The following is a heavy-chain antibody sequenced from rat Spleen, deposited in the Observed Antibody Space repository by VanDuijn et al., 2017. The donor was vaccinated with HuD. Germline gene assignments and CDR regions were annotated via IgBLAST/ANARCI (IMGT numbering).Heavy chain of an antibody. CDR2: IRTGGGNT. D-gene: IGHD1-12*02. CDR1: GFTYSNYV. CDR3: AKERGYYDGSFMDA. V-gene: IGHV5S13*01. Sequence: EVKLVESGGGLVQPGRSLKLSCAASGFTYSNYVMAWVRQAPTKGLEWVASIRTGGGNTYYRDSVKGRFTISRDNAKNPLYLQMDSLRSEDTATYYCAKERGYYDGSFMDAWGQGASVTVSS. J-gene: IGHJ4*01.